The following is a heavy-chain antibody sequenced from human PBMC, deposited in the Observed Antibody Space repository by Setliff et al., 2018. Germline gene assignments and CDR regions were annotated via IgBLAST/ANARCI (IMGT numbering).Heavy chain of an antibody. CDR3: ARTNYYDSSTYFTWFDP. CDR1: GYSISSGYY. D-gene: IGHD3-22*01. Sequence: SETLSLTCAVSGYSISSGYYWGWIRQPPGKGLEWIGSIYHSGSTYYNPSLKSRVTMSVDTSKNQFSLKLSSVTAADTDVYYCARTNYYDSSTYFTWFDPWGQGTLVTVSS. V-gene: IGHV4-38-2*01. J-gene: IGHJ5*02. CDR2: IYHSGST.